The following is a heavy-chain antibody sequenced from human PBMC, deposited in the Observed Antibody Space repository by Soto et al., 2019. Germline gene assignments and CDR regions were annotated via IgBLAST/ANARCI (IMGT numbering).Heavy chain of an antibody. Sequence: SETLSLTCTVPGGSISSNYWSWIRQPPGKGLEWIGYIYYSGSTNYNPSLKSRVTISVDTSKNQFSLKLSSVTAADTAVYYCARGGVVVVAATNNIWFDPWGQGTLVTVSS. D-gene: IGHD2-15*01. CDR3: ARGGVVVVAATNNIWFDP. J-gene: IGHJ5*02. V-gene: IGHV4-59*01. CDR1: GGSISSNY. CDR2: IYYSGST.